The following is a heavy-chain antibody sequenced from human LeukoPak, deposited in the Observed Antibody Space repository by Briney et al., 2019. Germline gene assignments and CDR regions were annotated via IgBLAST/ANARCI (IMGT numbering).Heavy chain of an antibody. CDR1: GYTFTSYY. V-gene: IGHV1-46*01. Sequence: ASVKVSRKASGYTFTSYYLHWVRQAPGQGLEWMGIINPSGGSTSYAQKFQGRVTMTRDMSTSTVYMELSNLRSEDTAVYYCARDEGESGSYLGAIVDPWGQGTLVTVSS. D-gene: IGHD1-26*01. CDR2: INPSGGST. CDR3: ARDEGESGSYLGAIVDP. J-gene: IGHJ5*02.